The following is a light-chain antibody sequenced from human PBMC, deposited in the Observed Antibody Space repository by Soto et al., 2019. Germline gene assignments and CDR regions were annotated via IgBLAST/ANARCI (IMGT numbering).Light chain of an antibody. J-gene: IGLJ2*01. CDR2: DVS. CDR3: SSYTSSSTSGV. CDR1: SSDVGGYKY. V-gene: IGLV2-14*01. Sequence: QSVLTQPASVSGSPGQSITISCTGTSSDVGGYKYVSWYQQHPGKAPKLMIYDVSNRPSGVSNRFSGSKSGNTASLTISGLQAEDEADYYCSSYTSSSTSGVFGGGTKLTVL.